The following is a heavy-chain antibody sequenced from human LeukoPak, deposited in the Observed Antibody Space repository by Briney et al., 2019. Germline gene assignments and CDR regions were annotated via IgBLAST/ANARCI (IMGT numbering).Heavy chain of an antibody. V-gene: IGHV4-59*01. D-gene: IGHD3-3*01. CDR3: ATMKAVRVNDFWSGYPDY. Sequence: PSETLSLTCTVSGGSMSSYYWSWIRQPPGKGLEWIGYIYYSGTAKYHPSLRSRVTISVDTSKNQFSLKLSSVTAADTAVYYCATMKAVRVNDFWSGYPDYWGQGTLVTVSS. J-gene: IGHJ4*02. CDR1: GGSMSSYY. CDR2: IYYSGTA.